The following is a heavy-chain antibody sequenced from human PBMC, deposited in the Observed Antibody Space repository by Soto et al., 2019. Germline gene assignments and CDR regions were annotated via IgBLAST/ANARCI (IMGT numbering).Heavy chain of an antibody. CDR3: ARAWVVVTAPDY. CDR1: GYTLTSYA. D-gene: IGHD2-21*02. Sequence: ASVKVSCKASGYTLTSYAMHWVRQAPGQRLEWMGWINAGNGNTKYSQKFQGRVTITRDTSASTAYMELSSLRSEDTAVYYCARAWVVVTAPDYWGQGTLVTSPQ. CDR2: INAGNGNT. V-gene: IGHV1-3*01. J-gene: IGHJ4*02.